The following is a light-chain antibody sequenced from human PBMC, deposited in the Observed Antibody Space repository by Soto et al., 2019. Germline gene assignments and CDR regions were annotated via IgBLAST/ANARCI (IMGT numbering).Light chain of an antibody. CDR1: QSVSNNY. CDR2: GAT. Sequence: EIVLTQSPGTLSLSPWERAALSCRARQSVSNNYLAWYQQKPGQAPRLLIYGATSRATGIQDRFSGSGSGTAFTPTISRLEPEDFAVYYCEQYGSTPVTFGQGTKVDIK. CDR3: EQYGSTPVT. J-gene: IGKJ1*01. V-gene: IGKV3-20*01.